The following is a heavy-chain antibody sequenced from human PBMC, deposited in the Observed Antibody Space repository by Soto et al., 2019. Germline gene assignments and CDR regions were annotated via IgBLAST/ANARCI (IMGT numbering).Heavy chain of an antibody. J-gene: IGHJ2*01. CDR2: INHSGGTT. CDR1: GYSFAIYY. CDR3: ATHSDTDWYFGL. D-gene: IGHD3-9*01. V-gene: IGHV1-46*03. Sequence: QVQLVQSGAEVKKPGASVKVSCTASGYSFAIYYIHWVRQAPGQGLEWMGIINHSGGTTNYAQKFQGRVTMIRDTSTSTVYMELSSLRSEDTAVYYCATHSDTDWYFGLWGRGTLVTVSS.